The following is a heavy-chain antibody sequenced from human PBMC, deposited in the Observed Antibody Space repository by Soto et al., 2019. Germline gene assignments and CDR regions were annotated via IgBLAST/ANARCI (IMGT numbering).Heavy chain of an antibody. D-gene: IGHD2-21*02. CDR1: GGSISSGGYY. J-gene: IGHJ5*02. V-gene: IGHV4-31*03. CDR2: IYYSGST. CDR3: ARGGLTAIENLFDH. Sequence: QVQLQESGPGLVKPSQTLSLTCTVSGGSISSGGYYWSWISQHPGKGLEWIGSIYYSGSTYYTPSLKSRVTISGDTSKNQFSLKLSSVTAADTAVYYCARGGLTAIENLFDHWGRGSLVTVSS.